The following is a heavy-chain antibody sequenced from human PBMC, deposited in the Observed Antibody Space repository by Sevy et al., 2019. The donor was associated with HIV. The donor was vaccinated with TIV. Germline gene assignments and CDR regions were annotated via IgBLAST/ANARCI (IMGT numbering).Heavy chain of an antibody. J-gene: IGHJ3*02. V-gene: IGHV3-74*01. CDR1: GFTFSSYW. CDR3: ARGGSKGIPSGVWSGYYGHAFDI. CDR2: INSDGSST. D-gene: IGHD3-3*01. Sequence: GGSLRLSCAASGFTFSSYWMHWVRQAPGKGLVWVSRINSDGSSTSYADSVKGRFTISRDNAKNTLYLQMNSLRAEDTAVYYCARGGSKGIPSGVWSGYYGHAFDIWGQGTMVTVSS.